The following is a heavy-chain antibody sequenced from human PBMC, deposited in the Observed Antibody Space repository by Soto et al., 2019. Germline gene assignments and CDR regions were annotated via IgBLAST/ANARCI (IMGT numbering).Heavy chain of an antibody. V-gene: IGHV1-3*01. Sequence: WASVKVSCKASGYTFTSYAMHWVRQAPGQRLEWMGWINAGNGNTKYSQKFQGRVTITRDTSASTAYMELSSLRSEDTAVYYCARDEDGYNYGAFDIWGQGTMVT. CDR3: ARDEDGYNYGAFDI. D-gene: IGHD5-12*01. J-gene: IGHJ3*02. CDR2: INAGNGNT. CDR1: GYTFTSYA.